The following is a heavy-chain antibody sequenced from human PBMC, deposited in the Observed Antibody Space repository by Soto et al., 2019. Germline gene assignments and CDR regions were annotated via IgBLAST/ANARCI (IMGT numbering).Heavy chain of an antibody. CDR3: VGSGYSPFDY. Sequence: PSETLSLTCTVSGGSISSYYWGWIRQPPGKGLEWIGSLYYSGSTYYNPSLKSRVTISVDTSKNQFSLKLSSVTAADTAVYYCVGSGYSPFDYWGQGTLVTVSS. CDR2: LYYSGST. CDR1: GGSISSYY. V-gene: IGHV4-39*01. J-gene: IGHJ4*02. D-gene: IGHD3-22*01.